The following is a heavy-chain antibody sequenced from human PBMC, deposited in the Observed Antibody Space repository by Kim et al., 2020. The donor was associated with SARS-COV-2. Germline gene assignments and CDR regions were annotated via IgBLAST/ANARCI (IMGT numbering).Heavy chain of an antibody. CDR2: ISGSGGST. CDR3: AKDPGTITFGGVIVIGAFDY. D-gene: IGHD3-16*02. Sequence: GGSLRLSCAASGFTFSSYAMSWVRQAPGKGLEWVSAISGSGGSTYYADSVKGRFTISRDNSKNTLYLQMNSLRAEDTAVYYCAKDPGTITFGGVIVIGAFDYWGQGTLVTVFS. CDR1: GFTFSSYA. J-gene: IGHJ4*02. V-gene: IGHV3-23*01.